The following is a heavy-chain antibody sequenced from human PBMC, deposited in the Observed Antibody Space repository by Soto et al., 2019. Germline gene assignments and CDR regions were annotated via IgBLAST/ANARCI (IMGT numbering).Heavy chain of an antibody. CDR1: VYTFTSYG. V-gene: IGHV1-18*01. Sequence: SVKRACTASVYTFTSYGSSRVRLAPGQGHDWMGWISAYNGNTNNAQKLQGRVTMNTDTSTSTAYMELRSLRSDDTAVYYCARHTRVIVVVVAATHHDAFDIWGQGTMVTVSS. CDR2: ISAYNGNT. J-gene: IGHJ3*02. CDR3: ARHTRVIVVVVAATHHDAFDI. D-gene: IGHD2-15*01.